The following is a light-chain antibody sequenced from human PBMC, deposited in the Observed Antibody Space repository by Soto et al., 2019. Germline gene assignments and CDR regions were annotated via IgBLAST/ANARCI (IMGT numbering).Light chain of an antibody. V-gene: IGKV1-33*01. CDR2: DAS. Sequence: DIQMTQSPSSLSASVGDRVTITCQASLDITNYLNWYQQKPGKAPKLLIYDASNLETGVPSRFSGSGSGTDFTFTISNLQPEDIATYYCQQYDRRPFTFGPGTKVYIK. J-gene: IGKJ3*01. CDR3: QQYDRRPFT. CDR1: LDITNY.